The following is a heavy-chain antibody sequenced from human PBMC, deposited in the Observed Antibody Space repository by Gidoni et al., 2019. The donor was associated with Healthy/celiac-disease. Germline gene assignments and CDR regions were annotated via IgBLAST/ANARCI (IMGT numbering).Heavy chain of an antibody. D-gene: IGHD6-19*01. CDR3: ARGGIAVVNWYFDL. Sequence: VQLVQSGAEVKKPGASVKVSCQASGSTFPSYGISWVRQAPGQGLEWMGWISAYNGNTNDAQKLQGRVTMTTDTSTSTAYMERRRLRSDDTAVYDCARGGIAVVNWYFDLWGRGTLVTVSS. J-gene: IGHJ2*01. CDR2: ISAYNGNT. CDR1: GSTFPSYG. V-gene: IGHV1-18*01.